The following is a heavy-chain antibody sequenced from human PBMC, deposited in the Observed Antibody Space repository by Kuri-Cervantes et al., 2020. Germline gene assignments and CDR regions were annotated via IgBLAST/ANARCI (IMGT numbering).Heavy chain of an antibody. V-gene: IGHV3-33*01. Sequence: LSLTFAASGIPFSSYGMHWVRQAPGKGLEWVAVIWYDGSNKYYADSVKGRFTISRDNSKNTLYLQMNSLRAEDTAVYYCARDRSEKRWGNYYYYGMDVWGQGTTVTFSS. CDR3: ARDRSEKRWGNYYYYGMDV. CDR1: GIPFSSYG. CDR2: IWYDGSNK. D-gene: IGHD4-23*01. J-gene: IGHJ6*02.